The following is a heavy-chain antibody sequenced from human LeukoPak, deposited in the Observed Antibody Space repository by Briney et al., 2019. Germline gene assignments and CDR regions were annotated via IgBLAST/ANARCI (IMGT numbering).Heavy chain of an antibody. J-gene: IGHJ4*02. D-gene: IGHD2-2*01. Sequence: GGSLRLSCAASGFTFSSYSMNWARQAPGKGLEWVSYISSSSSTIYYADSVKGRFTISRDNAKNSLYLQMNSLRAEDTAVYYCASSTSKADFDYWGQGTLVTVSS. CDR1: GFTFSSYS. CDR3: ASSTSKADFDY. V-gene: IGHV3-48*01. CDR2: ISSSSSTI.